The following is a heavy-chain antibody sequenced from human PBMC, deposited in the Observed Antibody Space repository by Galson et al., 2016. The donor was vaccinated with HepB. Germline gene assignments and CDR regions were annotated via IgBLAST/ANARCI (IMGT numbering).Heavy chain of an antibody. CDR1: GGSINSAGYS. J-gene: IGHJ6*04. Sequence: TLSLTCAVSGGSINSAGYSWSWIRQPPGKGLEWIGYVFHSGTTHYNPSLKSRVTISVDTSKNQFSLKLTSVTAADTAVYYCARIGFLVSDYAVDVWGKGTTVTVSS. V-gene: IGHV4-30-2*01. CDR3: ARIGFLVSDYAVDV. CDR2: VFHSGTT.